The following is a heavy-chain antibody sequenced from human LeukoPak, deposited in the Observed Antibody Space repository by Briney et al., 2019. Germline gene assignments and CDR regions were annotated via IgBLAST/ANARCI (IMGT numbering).Heavy chain of an antibody. CDR2: INQDASVR. CDR1: GFSFSTYW. D-gene: IGHD6-13*01. J-gene: IGHJ4*02. V-gene: IGHV3-7*01. CDR3: ARDPGSSSFDL. Sequence: GGSLRLSCAASGFSFSTYWMSWVRQTPEKGLEFVANINQDASVRNYMDSLKGRCTISRDNAKKSVYLEINSVRADDTAVYYCARDPGSSSFDLWGQGALVTVSS.